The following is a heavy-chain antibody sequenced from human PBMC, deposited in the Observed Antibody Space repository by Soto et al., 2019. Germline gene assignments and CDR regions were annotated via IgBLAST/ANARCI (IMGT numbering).Heavy chain of an antibody. CDR2: INPNSGGT. CDR1: GYTFTGYY. J-gene: IGHJ6*03. D-gene: IGHD2-15*01. CDR3: ARGGYCSGGSCYRHYYYYYYMDV. V-gene: IGHV1-2*04. Sequence: ASVKVSCKASGYTFTGYYMHWVRQAPGQRLEGMGWINPNSGGTNYAQKFQGWVTMTRDTSISTAYMELSRLRSDDTAVYYCARGGYCSGGSCYRHYYYYYYMDVWGKGTTVTVSS.